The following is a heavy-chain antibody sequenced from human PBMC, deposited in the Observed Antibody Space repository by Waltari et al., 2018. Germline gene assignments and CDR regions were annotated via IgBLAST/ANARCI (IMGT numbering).Heavy chain of an antibody. CDR1: GFTFSSYS. Sequence: EVQLVESGGGLVQPGGSLRLSCAASGFTFSSYSMNWVRQAPGKGLEWVSYISSSSSTIYYADSVKGRLTISRDNAKNSLYLQMNSLRAEDTAVYYCARYSTVTTRDAFDIWGQGTMVTVSS. V-gene: IGHV3-48*04. CDR3: ARYSTVTTRDAFDI. D-gene: IGHD4-4*01. J-gene: IGHJ3*02. CDR2: ISSSSSTI.